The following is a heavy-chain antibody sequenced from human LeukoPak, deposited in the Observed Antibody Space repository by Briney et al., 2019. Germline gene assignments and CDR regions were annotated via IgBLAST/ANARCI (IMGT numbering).Heavy chain of an antibody. CDR1: GFTFSTYA. J-gene: IGHJ5*02. CDR2: IGGSRGVT. CDR3: AKDGRGGDCTSASCTNWFGP. D-gene: IGHD2-2*01. V-gene: IGHV3-23*01. Sequence: GGSLRLSCAASGFTFSTYALTWVRQAPGKGLEWVSTIGGSRGVTYYADSVKGRFTISRDNSKNTLYLQMNSLRAEDTAVYYCAKDGRGGDCTSASCTNWFGPWGQGTLVTVSS.